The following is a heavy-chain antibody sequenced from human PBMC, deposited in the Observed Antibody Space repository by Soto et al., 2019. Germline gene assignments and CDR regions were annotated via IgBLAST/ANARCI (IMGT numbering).Heavy chain of an antibody. J-gene: IGHJ3*02. CDR1: GGTFSSYA. V-gene: IGHV1-69*13. D-gene: IGHD4-17*01. CDR2: IIPIFGTA. Sequence: SVKVSCKASGGTFSSYAISWVRQAPGQGLEWMGGIIPIFGTANYAQKFQGRVTITADESTSTAYMELSSLRSEDTAVYYCAREVSDYGDYGRAFDIWGQGTMVTVSS. CDR3: AREVSDYGDYGRAFDI.